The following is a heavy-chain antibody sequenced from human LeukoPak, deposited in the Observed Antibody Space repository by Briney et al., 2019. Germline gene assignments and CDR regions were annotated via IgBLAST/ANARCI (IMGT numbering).Heavy chain of an antibody. J-gene: IGHJ4*02. CDR3: AKQPVYYYDSSGYYLYFDY. CDR1: GFTFSSYA. D-gene: IGHD3-22*01. CDR2: ISGSGGST. V-gene: IGHV3-23*01. Sequence: GGSLRLSCAASGFTFSSYAMSWVRQAPGKGLEWVSAISGSGGSTYYADSVKGRFTISRDNSKNTLYLQMNSLRAEDTAVYYCAKQPVYYYDSSGYYLYFDYWGQGTLVTVSS.